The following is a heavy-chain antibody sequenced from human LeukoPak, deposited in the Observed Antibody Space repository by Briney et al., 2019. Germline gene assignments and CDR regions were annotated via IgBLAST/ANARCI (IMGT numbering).Heavy chain of an antibody. Sequence: GGSLRLSCAASGFTFSSYWMSWVRQAPGKGLEWVANIKQDGSGKYYVDSVKGRFTISRDNAKNSLYLQMNSLRAEDTAVYYCARVLGYYDSSGNIDYWGQGTLVTVSS. CDR2: IKQDGSGK. CDR3: ARVLGYYDSSGNIDY. V-gene: IGHV3-7*01. J-gene: IGHJ4*02. D-gene: IGHD3-22*01. CDR1: GFTFSSYW.